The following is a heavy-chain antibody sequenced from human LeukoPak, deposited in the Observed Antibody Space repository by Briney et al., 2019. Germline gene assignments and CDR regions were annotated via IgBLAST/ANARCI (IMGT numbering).Heavy chain of an antibody. V-gene: IGHV3-11*04. D-gene: IGHD3-10*02. CDR1: GFTFSDHY. CDR3: AELGITMIGGV. Sequence: GGSLRLSCEASGFTFSDHYMSWIRQAPGKGLEWIAYISSGGSPLYYLDSVKGRFTISRDNAKNSLYLQMNSLRAEDTAVYYCAELGITMIGGVWGKGTTVTISS. CDR2: ISSGGSPL. J-gene: IGHJ6*04.